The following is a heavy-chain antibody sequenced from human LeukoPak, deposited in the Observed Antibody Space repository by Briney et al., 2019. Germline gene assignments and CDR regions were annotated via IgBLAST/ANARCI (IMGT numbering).Heavy chain of an antibody. J-gene: IGHJ3*02. D-gene: IGHD1-26*01. V-gene: IGHV3-74*01. CDR3: ARSGRGGAFDI. CDR1: GFTLSSNW. CDR2: IYSDGSRT. Sequence: GGSLRLSCAASGFTLSSNWMHWVRQGPGKGLVWVSRIYSDGSRTNYADSVKGRFTISGDNAKNTLYLQMNSLRAEDTAVYYCARSGRGGAFDIWGQGTMVTVSS.